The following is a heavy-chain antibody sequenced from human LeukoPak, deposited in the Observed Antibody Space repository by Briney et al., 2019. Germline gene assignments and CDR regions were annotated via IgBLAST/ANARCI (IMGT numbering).Heavy chain of an antibody. J-gene: IGHJ5*02. D-gene: IGHD3-9*01. CDR1: GYTFTSYG. CDR3: ARRLTPYYDILTGYRGFDP. CDR2: IIPILGIA. Sequence: GASVKVSCKASGYTFTSYGISWVRQAPGQGLEWMGRIIPILGIANYAQKFQGRVTITADKSTSTAYMELSSLRSEDTAVYYCARRLTPYYDILTGYRGFDPWGQGTLVTVSS. V-gene: IGHV1-69*04.